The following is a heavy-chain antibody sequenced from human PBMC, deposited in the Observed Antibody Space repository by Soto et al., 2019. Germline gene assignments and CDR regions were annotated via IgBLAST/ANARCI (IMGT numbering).Heavy chain of an antibody. J-gene: IGHJ4*02. CDR3: AKDWGWGYCSGGSCYFDY. CDR1: GFTFSSYA. CDR2: SSGSGGST. Sequence: GGSLRLSCAASGFTFSSYAMSWVRQAPGKGLEWVSASSGSGGSTYYADSVEGRFTISRDNSKNTLYLQMNSLRAEDTAVYYCAKDWGWGYCSGGSCYFDYWGQGTLVTVSS. V-gene: IGHV3-23*01. D-gene: IGHD2-15*01.